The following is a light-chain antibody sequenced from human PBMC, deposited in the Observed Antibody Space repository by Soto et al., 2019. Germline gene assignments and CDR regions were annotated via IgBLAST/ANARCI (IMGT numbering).Light chain of an antibody. CDR1: QGISSW. Sequence: DIQLTQSASSLSASVGDIVTITWRASQGISSWLAWYRQKPGKAPKLLIYASYSLQSGVPSRFSGSGSGTDFTLTISNLHPEDFATYYCRQANSFPPTFGGGPKVETK. CDR3: RQANSFPPT. CDR2: ASY. J-gene: IGKJ4*01. V-gene: IGKV1D-12*01.